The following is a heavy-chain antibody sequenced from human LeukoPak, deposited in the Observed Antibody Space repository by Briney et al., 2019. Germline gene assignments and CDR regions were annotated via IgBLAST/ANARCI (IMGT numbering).Heavy chain of an antibody. CDR2: IYYSGST. D-gene: IGHD4-17*01. J-gene: IGHJ3*02. CDR1: GGSISSSNYF. V-gene: IGHV4-39*07. CDR3: ARPRTTVTTYDAFDI. Sequence: SETLSLTCTVSGGSISSSNYFWGWIRQPPKKGLEWIGSIYYSGSTYYNPSLKSRVTISVDTSKNQFSLKLSSVTAADTAVYYCARPRTTVTTYDAFDIWGQGTMVTVSS.